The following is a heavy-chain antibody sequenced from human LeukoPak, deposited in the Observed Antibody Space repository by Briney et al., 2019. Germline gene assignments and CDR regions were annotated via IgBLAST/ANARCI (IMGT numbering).Heavy chain of an antibody. Sequence: SETLSLTCTVAAGSISSYYWNWIRQPPGKGLGWIGYIYYSGSTNYNPSLKSRVTISVDTSKNQFSLKRSSVTAADTAVYYCARQDVVVITAATYYYGMDVWGQGTTVTVSS. CDR3: ARQDVVVITAATYYYGMDV. CDR2: IYYSGST. V-gene: IGHV4-59*08. J-gene: IGHJ6*01. CDR1: AGSISSYY. D-gene: IGHD2-2*01.